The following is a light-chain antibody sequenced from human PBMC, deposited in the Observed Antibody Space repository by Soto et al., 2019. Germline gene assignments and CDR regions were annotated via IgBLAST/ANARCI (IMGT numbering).Light chain of an antibody. Sequence: EIVLTQSPGTLSLSPGERATLSCRASQSVSSTYLAWYQQKPGQAPRLLIYGASSRATGIAERFSGSGSGTDFTLTISRLEPEDFAVYYCQQFDSSFRYTFGQGTKLEIK. CDR2: GAS. CDR3: QQFDSSFRYT. J-gene: IGKJ2*01. CDR1: QSVSSTY. V-gene: IGKV3-20*01.